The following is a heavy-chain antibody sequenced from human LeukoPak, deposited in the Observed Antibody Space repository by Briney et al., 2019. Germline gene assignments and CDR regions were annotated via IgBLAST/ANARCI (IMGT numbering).Heavy chain of an antibody. CDR1: GYTFTSYA. CDR2: INAGNGNT. D-gene: IGHD6-13*01. CDR3: ARDRYSSSWYRWYFDY. Sequence: GASVKVSCKASGYTFTSYAMHWVRQAPGQRLEWMGWINAGNGNTKYSQKFQGRVTITRDTSASTAYMELSSLRSEDTAVYYCARDRYSSSWYRWYFDYWGQGTLVTVSS. V-gene: IGHV1-3*01. J-gene: IGHJ4*02.